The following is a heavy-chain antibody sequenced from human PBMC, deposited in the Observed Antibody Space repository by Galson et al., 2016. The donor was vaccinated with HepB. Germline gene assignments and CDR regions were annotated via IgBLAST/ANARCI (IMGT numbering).Heavy chain of an antibody. CDR2: IYSGGDT. D-gene: IGHD4-17*01. V-gene: IGHV3-66*02. CDR3: AGDPGLRNGMGG. Sequence: SLRLSCAVSGFTVSSDYMSWVRQAPGKELEWVSVIYSGGDTYYADSVKGRFTISRDNSKNTLYLQMSSLRTEDTAVYFCAGDPGLRNGMGGWGQGTTVTVSS. CDR1: GFTVSSDY. J-gene: IGHJ6*02.